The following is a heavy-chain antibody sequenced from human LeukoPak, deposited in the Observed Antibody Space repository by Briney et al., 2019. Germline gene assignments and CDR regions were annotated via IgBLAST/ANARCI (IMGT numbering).Heavy chain of an antibody. CDR2: INPSGGST. V-gene: IGHV1-46*01. CDR1: GYTFTSYY. Sequence: GASVKVSCKASGYTFTSYYMHWVRQAPGQGLEWMGIINPSGGSTSYAQKFQGRVTMTRDTSTSTVYMELSSLRSEDTAVYYCARQNNSEQPSLYYYYYYYMDVWGKGTTVTVSS. J-gene: IGHJ6*03. CDR3: ARQNNSEQPSLYYYYYYYMDV. D-gene: IGHD2/OR15-2a*01.